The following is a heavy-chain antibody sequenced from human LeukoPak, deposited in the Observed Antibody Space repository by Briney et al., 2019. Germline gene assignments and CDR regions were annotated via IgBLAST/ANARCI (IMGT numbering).Heavy chain of an antibody. V-gene: IGHV1-2*02. Sequence: ASVKVSCKASGYTFTSYGITWVRQAPGQGLEWMGWINPNSGGTKYAQKFQGRVTMTRDTSISTAYMELSRLRSDDTAVYYCARGPGWFDPWGQGTLVTVSS. CDR2: INPNSGGT. J-gene: IGHJ5*02. CDR3: ARGPGWFDP. CDR1: GYTFTSYG.